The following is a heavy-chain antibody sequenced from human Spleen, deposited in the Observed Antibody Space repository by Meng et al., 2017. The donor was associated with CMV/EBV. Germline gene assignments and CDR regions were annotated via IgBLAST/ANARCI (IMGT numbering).Heavy chain of an antibody. CDR3: VKDLGSYLYDYYYALEV. CDR2: ISSSSSYI. D-gene: IGHD1-26*01. Sequence: GGSLRLSCAASGFTFSSYSMNWVRQAPGKGLEWVSSISSSSSYIYYADSVKGRFTISRDNAKNSLYLQMNSLRAEDTALYYCVKDLGSYLYDYYYALEVWGQGTTVTVSS. V-gene: IGHV3-21*04. CDR1: GFTFSSYS. J-gene: IGHJ6*02.